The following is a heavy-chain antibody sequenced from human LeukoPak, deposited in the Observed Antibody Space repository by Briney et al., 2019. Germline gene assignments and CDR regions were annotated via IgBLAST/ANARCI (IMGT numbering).Heavy chain of an antibody. J-gene: IGHJ4*02. CDR3: ARGPLAMAAAGIIDY. Sequence: HPGGSLRLSCAASGFTFSSYSMNWVRQAPGKGLEWVSYISSGSSTIYYADSVKGRFTISRDNAKNSLYLQMNSLRAEDTAVYYCARGPLAMAAAGIIDYWGQGTLVTVSS. CDR2: ISSGSSTI. CDR1: GFTFSSYS. D-gene: IGHD6-13*01. V-gene: IGHV3-48*01.